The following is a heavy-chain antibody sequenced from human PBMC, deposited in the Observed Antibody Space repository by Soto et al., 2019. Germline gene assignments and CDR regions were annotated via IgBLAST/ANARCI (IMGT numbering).Heavy chain of an antibody. V-gene: IGHV3-15*07. J-gene: IGHJ5*02. Sequence: GGSLRLSCAASGFTFSNAWMNWVRQAPGKGLEWVGRIKSKTDGGTTDYAAPVKGRFTISRDDSKNTLYLQMNSLKTEDTAVYYCTTRAPSMVRGVITTGHTNWFDPWAREPWSPSPQ. CDR1: GFTFSNAW. CDR2: IKSKTDGGTT. CDR3: TTRAPSMVRGVITTGHTNWFDP. D-gene: IGHD3-10*01.